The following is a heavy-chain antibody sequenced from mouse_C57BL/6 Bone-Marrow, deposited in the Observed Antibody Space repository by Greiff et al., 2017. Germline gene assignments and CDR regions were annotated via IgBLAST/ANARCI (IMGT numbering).Heavy chain of an antibody. J-gene: IGHJ2*01. Sequence: VKLVESGAELARPGASVKLSCKASGYTFTSYGISWVKQRPGQGLEWIGEIYPRSGNTYYNEKFKGKATLTADKSSSTAYMELRSLTSEDSAVYFCARTGFDYWGQGTTLTVSS. CDR1: GYTFTSYG. V-gene: IGHV1-81*01. CDR2: IYPRSGNT. CDR3: ARTGFDY. D-gene: IGHD4-1*01.